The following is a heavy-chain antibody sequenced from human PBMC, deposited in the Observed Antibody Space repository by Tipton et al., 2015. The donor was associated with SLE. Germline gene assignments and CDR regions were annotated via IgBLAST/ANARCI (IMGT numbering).Heavy chain of an antibody. V-gene: IGHV4-34*01. CDR1: GGSFSGYY. CDR2: INHSGST. J-gene: IGHJ3*02. Sequence: TLSLTCAVYGGSFSGYYWSWIRQPPGKGLEWFGEINHSGSTNYNPSLKSRVTISVDTSKNQFSLKLSSVTAADTAVYYCARAKWRDDFDIWGQGTMVTVSS. D-gene: IGHD5-12*01. CDR3: ARAKWRDDFDI.